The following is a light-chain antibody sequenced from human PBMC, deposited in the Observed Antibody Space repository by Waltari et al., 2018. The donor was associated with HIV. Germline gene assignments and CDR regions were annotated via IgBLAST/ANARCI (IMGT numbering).Light chain of an antibody. CDR2: GAS. V-gene: IGKV1-17*02. J-gene: IGKJ2*01. CDR1: QDIVHD. CDR3: LQNNTFLIT. Sequence: DIQMTQSPSSLSASVGDRVSMTCRATQDIVHDLAWYQHRPGSGPMRLICGASTLQRGVPPRFIGRGSGTDFTLIINNLQPDDLATYYCLQNNTFLITFGQGTKVEI.